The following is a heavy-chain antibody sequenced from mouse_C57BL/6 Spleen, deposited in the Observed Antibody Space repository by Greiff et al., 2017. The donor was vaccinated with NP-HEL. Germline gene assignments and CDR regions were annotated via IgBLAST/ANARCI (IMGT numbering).Heavy chain of an antibody. CDR1: GYAFSSSW. CDR2: IYPGDGDT. V-gene: IGHV1-82*01. D-gene: IGHD2-4*01. Sequence: QVQLQQSGPELVKPGASVKISCKASGYAFSSSWMNWVKQRPGKGLEWIGRIYPGDGDTNYNGKFKGKATLTADKSSSTAYMQLSSLTSEDSAVYFCARENYYDYDARYYYAMDYWGQGTSVTVSS. CDR3: ARENYYDYDARYYYAMDY. J-gene: IGHJ4*01.